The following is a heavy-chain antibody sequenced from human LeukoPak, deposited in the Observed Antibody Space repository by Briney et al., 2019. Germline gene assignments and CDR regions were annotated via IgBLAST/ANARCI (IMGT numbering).Heavy chain of an antibody. Sequence: PGGSLRLSCAASGFTFSSYEMNWVRQAPGKGLEWVSYISSSGSTIYYADSVKGRFTISRDNAKNSLYLQMNSLRAEDTAVYYCARWAVVVVPAANSDYYYGMDVWGKGTTVTVSS. CDR3: ARWAVVVVPAANSDYYYGMDV. D-gene: IGHD2-2*01. V-gene: IGHV3-48*03. CDR2: ISSSGSTI. J-gene: IGHJ6*04. CDR1: GFTFSSYE.